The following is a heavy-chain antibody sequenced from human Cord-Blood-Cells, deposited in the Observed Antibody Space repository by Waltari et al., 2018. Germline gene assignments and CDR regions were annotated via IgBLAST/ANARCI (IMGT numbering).Heavy chain of an antibody. CDR1: GGTFSSYA. D-gene: IGHD2-21*02. J-gene: IGHJ5*02. CDR3: AREGGDANWFDP. CDR2: INPDLGIA. V-gene: IGHV1-69*04. Sequence: QVQLVQSGAEVKKPGSSVKVSCKASGGTFSSYAISWVRQAPGQGLEWMGGINPDLGIANDAQKFQGRVTITADESTSTAYMELSSLRSEDTAVYYCAREGGDANWFDPWGQGTLVTVSS.